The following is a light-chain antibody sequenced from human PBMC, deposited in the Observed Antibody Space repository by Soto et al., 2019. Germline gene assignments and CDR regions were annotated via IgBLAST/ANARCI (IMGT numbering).Light chain of an antibody. CDR3: QQRSNRPWT. J-gene: IGKJ1*01. V-gene: IGKV3-11*02. CDR1: QSVSSY. CDR2: DAS. Sequence: EIVLTQSPATLSLSPGERATLSCRASQSVSSYLAWYQQKPGQAPRLLIYDASNRATGIPARFSGSGYGRDFTLTISSLEPEDVAVYYCQQRSNRPWTFGQGTNVEIK.